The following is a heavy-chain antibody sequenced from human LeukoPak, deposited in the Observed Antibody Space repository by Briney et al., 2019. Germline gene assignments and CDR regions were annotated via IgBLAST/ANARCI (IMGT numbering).Heavy chain of an antibody. Sequence: GGSLRLSCVASGFTFTNYWMNWVRQAPGKGLEWVASIKQDGSQKSYVDSVKGRFTISRDNAKNSLSLQMDSLRAEDTAVYYCARRGCSSTSCYGYYYYGMDVWGQGTTVTVSS. CDR1: GFTFTNYW. CDR3: ARRGCSSTSCYGYYYYGMDV. CDR2: IKQDGSQK. J-gene: IGHJ6*02. D-gene: IGHD2-2*01. V-gene: IGHV3-7*01.